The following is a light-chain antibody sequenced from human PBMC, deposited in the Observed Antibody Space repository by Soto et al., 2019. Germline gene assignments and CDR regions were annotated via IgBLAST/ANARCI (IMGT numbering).Light chain of an antibody. CDR2: RAS. J-gene: IGKJ1*01. Sequence: DIQMTQSPSSLSASVGDRVTISCRASQSISTYLNWYQQKPGTAPRLLIYRASSLKSGVPPRFSGSGSGRDVTLTISSLRPEDIATSFCQQNYSSYPCTFGQGTKVEIK. CDR3: QQNYSSYPCT. V-gene: IGKV1-39*01. CDR1: QSISTY.